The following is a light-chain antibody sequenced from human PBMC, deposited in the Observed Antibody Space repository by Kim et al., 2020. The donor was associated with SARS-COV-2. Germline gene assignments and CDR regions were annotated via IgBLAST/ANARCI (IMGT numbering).Light chain of an antibody. CDR1: KSVSSN. CDR2: GAS. CDR3: QQHNNWPGT. Sequence: EIVMTQSPATLSVSPGERATLSCRASKSVSSNLAWYQQKPGQAPRLLIYGASTRATGIPARFSGSGSGTEFTLTISSLQSEDFAVYYCQQHNNWPGTFGQGTKVDIK. V-gene: IGKV3-15*01. J-gene: IGKJ1*01.